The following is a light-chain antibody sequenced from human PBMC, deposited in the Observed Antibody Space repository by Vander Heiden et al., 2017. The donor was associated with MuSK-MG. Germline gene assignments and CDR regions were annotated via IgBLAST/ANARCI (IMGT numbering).Light chain of an antibody. CDR1: QSISTF. CDR3: QHSVNNPYT. Sequence: DIQMTQSPSSLSASVGDRVTITCRASQSISTFLNWYQQRPGKAPKLLIYGTSSLQSGVPSRFSGSGSGTDFTLTISSLQPEDFATYYCQHSVNNPYTFGQGTKLEIK. J-gene: IGKJ2*01. CDR2: GTS. V-gene: IGKV1-39*01.